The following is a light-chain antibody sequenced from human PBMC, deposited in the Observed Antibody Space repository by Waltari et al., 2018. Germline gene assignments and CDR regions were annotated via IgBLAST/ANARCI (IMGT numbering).Light chain of an antibody. CDR1: QGLLHNPNNNNY. Sequence: DILMTQSPDSLAVSLGESITVNCTSSQGLLHNPNNNNYLAWYQQKPGQAPKLLIYWASTRESGVPNRFSGSGSGTDFTLTISGLQAEDVAVYYCQQCYSTPLSFGGGTKVEIK. J-gene: IGKJ4*01. CDR3: QQCYSTPLS. V-gene: IGKV4-1*01. CDR2: WAS.